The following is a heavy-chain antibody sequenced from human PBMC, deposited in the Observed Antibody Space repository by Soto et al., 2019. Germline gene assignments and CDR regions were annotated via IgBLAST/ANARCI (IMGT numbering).Heavy chain of an antibody. Sequence: SETLSLTCTVSGGSISSGDYCWSWIRQAPGKGLEWIGYISNSGTAYYNPSLKSRVTISVDTSKNQFSLKLSSVTVADTAVYSCARDAWTVVRGLPISGGLDVWGQGTTVTVSS. CDR2: ISNSGTA. J-gene: IGHJ6*02. CDR1: GGSISSGDYC. CDR3: ARDAWTVVRGLPISGGLDV. V-gene: IGHV4-30-4*01. D-gene: IGHD3-10*01.